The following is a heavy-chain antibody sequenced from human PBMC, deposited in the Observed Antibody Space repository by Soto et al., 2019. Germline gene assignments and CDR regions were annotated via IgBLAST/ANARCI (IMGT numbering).Heavy chain of an antibody. CDR1: GGTFSSYA. Sequence: ASVKVSCKASGGTFSSYAISWVRQAPGQGLEWMGGIIPIFGTANYAQKFQGRVTITADESTSTAYMELSSLRSDDTTVYYCATRWEGEDFWSGDGNCGMDVWGQGTSVTVCS. V-gene: IGHV1-69*13. J-gene: IGHJ6*02. D-gene: IGHD3-3*01. CDR2: IIPIFGTA. CDR3: ATRWEGEDFWSGDGNCGMDV.